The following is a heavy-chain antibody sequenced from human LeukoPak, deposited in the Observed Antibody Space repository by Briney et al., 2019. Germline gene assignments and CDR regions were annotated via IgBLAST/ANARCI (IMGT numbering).Heavy chain of an antibody. J-gene: IGHJ3*02. CDR3: ARGLLYPGGHDAFDI. Sequence: GGSLRLSCAASGFTFSDYYMSWIRQAPGKGLEWVSYISSSGSTKYYANSVKGRFTISRDNAKNSLYLQMNSLRAEDTAVYYCARGLLYPGGHDAFDIWGQGTMVTVSS. V-gene: IGHV3-11*04. D-gene: IGHD2-8*01. CDR1: GFTFSDYY. CDR2: ISSSGSTK.